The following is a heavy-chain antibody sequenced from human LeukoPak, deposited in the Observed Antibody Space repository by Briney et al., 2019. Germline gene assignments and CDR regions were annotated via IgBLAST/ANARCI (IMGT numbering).Heavy chain of an antibody. CDR3: ARVYYDSSGYYFDY. CDR2: MNPNSGNT. Sequence: GESLKISCKTSGYTFTSYDINWVRQATGQGLEWMGWMNPNSGNTGYAQKFQGRVTITRNTSISTAYMELSSLRSEDTAVYYCARVYYDSSGYYFDYWGQGTLVTVSS. V-gene: IGHV1-8*03. D-gene: IGHD3-22*01. J-gene: IGHJ4*02. CDR1: GYTFTSYD.